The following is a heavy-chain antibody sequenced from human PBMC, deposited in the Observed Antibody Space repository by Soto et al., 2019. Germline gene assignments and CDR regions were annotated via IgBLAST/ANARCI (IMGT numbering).Heavy chain of an antibody. Sequence: GGSLRLSCVASGFTFGRYAMHWVRQPPGRGLEWVAVISYTGANTYYVGSVRGRFTISRDNSRNTLYLQMNSLRAEDTAMYYCAKHMDDSGYFYVEGADHWGQGTLVTVSS. D-gene: IGHD3-22*01. CDR2: ISYTGANT. J-gene: IGHJ4*02. CDR3: AKHMDDSGYFYVEGADH. CDR1: GFTFGRYA. V-gene: IGHV3-30*18.